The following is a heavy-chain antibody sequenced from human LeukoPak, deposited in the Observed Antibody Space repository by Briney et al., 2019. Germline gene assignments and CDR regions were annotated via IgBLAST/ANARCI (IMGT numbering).Heavy chain of an antibody. CDR2: ISAYNGNT. Sequence: ASVKVSCKASGYTFTSYDINWVRQATGQGLEWMGWISAYNGNTNYAQKLQGRVTMTTDTSTSTAYMELRSLRSDDTAVYYCARDLVPYYYYMDVWGKGTTVTVSS. CDR1: GYTFTSYD. V-gene: IGHV1-18*01. CDR3: ARDLVPYYYYMDV. J-gene: IGHJ6*03.